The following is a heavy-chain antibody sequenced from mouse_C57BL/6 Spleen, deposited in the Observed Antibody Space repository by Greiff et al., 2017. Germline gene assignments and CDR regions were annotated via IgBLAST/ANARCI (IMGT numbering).Heavy chain of an antibody. CDR1: GYSFTGYY. V-gene: IGHV1-31*01. CDR2: IYPYNGVS. Sequence: VQLKESGPELVKPGASVKISCKASGYSFTGYYMHWVKQSHGNSLDWIGYIYPYNGVSSYNQKFKGKATLTVDKSSSTAYMELRSLPSEDSACYYWGGDSNYVTAWFAYWGQGTLVTVSA. J-gene: IGHJ3*01. D-gene: IGHD2-5*01. CDR3: GGDSNYVTAWFAY.